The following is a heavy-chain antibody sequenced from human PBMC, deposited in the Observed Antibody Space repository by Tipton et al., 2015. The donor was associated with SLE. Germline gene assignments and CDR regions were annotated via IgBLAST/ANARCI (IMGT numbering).Heavy chain of an antibody. J-gene: IGHJ4*02. Sequence: SLRLSCAASGFTFSSYAMHWVRQAPGKGLEWVAVISYDGSNKYYADSVKGRFTISRDNSKNTLYLQMNSLRAEDTAVYYCARDTHTHYFDYWGQGALVTVSS. V-gene: IGHV3-30-3*01. CDR1: GFTFSSYA. CDR2: ISYDGSNK. CDR3: ARDTHTHYFDY.